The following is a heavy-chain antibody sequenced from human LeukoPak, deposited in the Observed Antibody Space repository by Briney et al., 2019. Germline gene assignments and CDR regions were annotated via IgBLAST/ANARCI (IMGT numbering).Heavy chain of an antibody. CDR2: IYYSGST. J-gene: IGHJ4*02. CDR1: GGYISTSNYY. Sequence: SETLSLTCTVSGGYISTSNYYWGWTRQSPGKGLEWIGNIYYSGSTYYNPSLKSRVSLFIDTSMNQFSLKVNSLTVADTAVYYCARFLYYDASRPPFWGQGTLVAVSS. D-gene: IGHD3-16*01. CDR3: ARFLYYDASRPPF. V-gene: IGHV4-39*01.